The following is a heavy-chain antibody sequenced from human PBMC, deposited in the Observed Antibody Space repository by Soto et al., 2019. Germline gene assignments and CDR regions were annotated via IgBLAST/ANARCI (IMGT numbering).Heavy chain of an antibody. CDR3: ARLYDSRITAFDY. CDR2: IYYSGST. D-gene: IGHD3-22*01. Sequence: KPSETLSLTCTVSGGSISSYYWSWIRQPPGKGLEWIGYIYYSGSTNYNPSLKSRVTISVDTSKNQFSLKLSSVTAADTAVYYCARLYDSRITAFDYWGQGTLVTVSS. J-gene: IGHJ4*02. CDR1: GGSISSYY. V-gene: IGHV4-59*01.